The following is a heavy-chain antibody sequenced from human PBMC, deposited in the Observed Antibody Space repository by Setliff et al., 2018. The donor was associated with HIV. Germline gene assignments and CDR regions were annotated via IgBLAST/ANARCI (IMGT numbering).Heavy chain of an antibody. CDR3: AREKRDIVVVPAVFGAFDI. CDR1: GGTFSSYA. CDR2: IIPIFGTA. V-gene: IGHV1-69*05. J-gene: IGHJ3*02. D-gene: IGHD2-2*01. Sequence: SVKVSCKAFGGTFSSYAISWVRQAPGQGLEWMGGIIPIFGTANYAQKFQSRVTITTDESTSTAYMELSSLRSEDTAVYYCAREKRDIVVVPAVFGAFDIWGQGTMVTVSS.